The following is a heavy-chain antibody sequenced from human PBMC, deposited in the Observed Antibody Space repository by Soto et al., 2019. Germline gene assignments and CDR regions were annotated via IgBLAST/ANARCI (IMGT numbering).Heavy chain of an antibody. CDR3: ARRGYSYGYVDY. CDR1: GGSISSSSYY. D-gene: IGHD5-18*01. V-gene: IGHV4-39*01. CDR2: IYYSGST. Sequence: SETLSLTCTVPGGSISSSSYYWGWIRQPPGKGLEWIGSIYYSGSTYYNPSLKSRVTISVDTSKNQFSLKLSSVTAADTAVYYCARRGYSYGYVDYWGQGTLVTVSS. J-gene: IGHJ4*02.